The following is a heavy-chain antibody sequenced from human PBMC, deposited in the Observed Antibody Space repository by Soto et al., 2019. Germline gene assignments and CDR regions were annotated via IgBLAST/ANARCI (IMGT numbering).Heavy chain of an antibody. D-gene: IGHD6-13*01. CDR2: ISSSSSYI. Sequence: EVQLVESGGGLVKPGGSLRLSCAASGFTFSSYSMNWVRQAPGKGLEWVSSISSSSSYIYYADSVKGRFTISRDNAKNSLYLQMNSPRAEDTAVYYCARDRVYSSSWYDAFDIWGQGTMVTVSS. CDR3: ARDRVYSSSWYDAFDI. CDR1: GFTFSSYS. J-gene: IGHJ3*02. V-gene: IGHV3-21*01.